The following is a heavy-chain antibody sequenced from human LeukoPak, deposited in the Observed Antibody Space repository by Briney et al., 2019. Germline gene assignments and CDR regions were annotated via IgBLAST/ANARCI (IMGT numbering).Heavy chain of an antibody. J-gene: IGHJ6*02. Sequence: PGGSLRLSCAASGFTFSSYGRHWVRQAPGKGLEWVAVISYDGSNKYYADSVKGRFTISRDNSKNTLYLQMNSLRAEDTAVYYCAKDRLARDCSGGSCYSFGMDVWGQGTTVTVSS. V-gene: IGHV3-30*18. CDR2: ISYDGSNK. CDR3: AKDRLARDCSGGSCYSFGMDV. CDR1: GFTFSSYG. D-gene: IGHD2-15*01.